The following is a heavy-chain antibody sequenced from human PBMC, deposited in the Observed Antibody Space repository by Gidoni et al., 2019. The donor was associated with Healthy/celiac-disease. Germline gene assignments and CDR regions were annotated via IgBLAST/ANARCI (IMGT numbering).Heavy chain of an antibody. CDR3: ARVDYDFWSGYGPYYYYGMDV. Sequence: QVQLVESGGGVVQPGRSLRLSCAASGFTFSSYGMPWVRQAPGKGLEWVAVIWYDGSNKYYADSVKGRFTISRDNSKNTLYLQMNSLRAEDTAVYYCARVDYDFWSGYGPYYYYGMDVWGQGTTVTVSS. CDR1: GFTFSSYG. D-gene: IGHD3-3*01. CDR2: IWYDGSNK. J-gene: IGHJ6*02. V-gene: IGHV3-33*01.